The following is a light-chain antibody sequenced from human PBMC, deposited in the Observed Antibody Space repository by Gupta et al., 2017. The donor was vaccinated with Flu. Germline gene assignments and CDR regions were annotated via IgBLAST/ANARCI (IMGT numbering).Light chain of an antibody. CDR2: EVS. V-gene: IGLV2-14*01. Sequence: SITISCTGTSSDVGGYNYVSWYQQHPGKAPKLMIYEVSKRPSGVSNRFSGSKSGNTASLTISGLQAEDEADYYCTSYTSSSTWVFGGGTKVTVL. CDR3: TSYTSSSTWV. CDR1: SSDVGGYNY. J-gene: IGLJ2*01.